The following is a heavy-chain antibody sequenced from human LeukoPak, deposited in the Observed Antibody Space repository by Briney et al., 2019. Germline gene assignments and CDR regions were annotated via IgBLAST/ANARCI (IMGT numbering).Heavy chain of an antibody. CDR1: GITLSNYG. CDR2: ISDSGGRT. D-gene: IGHD3-22*01. Sequence: GGSLRLSCAVSGITLSNYGMSWVRQAPGKGLEWVAGISDSGGRTNYADSVKGRFTISRDNPKNTLYLQMNSLRAEDTAVYFCAKRGVVIRVILVGFHKEAYYFDSWVQGALVTGSS. J-gene: IGHJ4*02. V-gene: IGHV3-23*01. CDR3: AKRGVVIRVILVGFHKEAYYFDS.